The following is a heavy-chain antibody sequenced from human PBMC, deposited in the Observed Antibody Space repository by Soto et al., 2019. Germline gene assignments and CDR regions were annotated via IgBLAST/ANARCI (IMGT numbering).Heavy chain of an antibody. CDR3: AKGGPTSPGVDC. CDR2: ISGSGGST. Sequence: EVQLLESGGGLVQPGGSLRLSCAASGFTFSSYAMSWVRQAPGKGLEWVSAISGSGGSTYYGDSVKGRFTISRDNSKNKLYMQMNSPRAEDTAVYSCAKGGPTSPGVDCWGQGTLVTVSS. CDR1: GFTFSSYA. V-gene: IGHV3-23*01. J-gene: IGHJ4*02. D-gene: IGHD3-10*01.